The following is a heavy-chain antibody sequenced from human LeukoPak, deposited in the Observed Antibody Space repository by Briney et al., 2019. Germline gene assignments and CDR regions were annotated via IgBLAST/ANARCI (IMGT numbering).Heavy chain of an antibody. V-gene: IGHV3-23*01. D-gene: IGHD1-7*01. J-gene: IGHJ4*02. Sequence: PGGSLRLSCAASGFTLSSYAMSWVRQAPGKGLEWVSAISSSGSAYYADSVKGRFTISRDNSKNTLYLQINSLRAEDTAVYYCAESITGTTGDDYWGQGTLVTVSS. CDR3: AESITGTTGDDY. CDR1: GFTLSSYA. CDR2: ISSSGSA.